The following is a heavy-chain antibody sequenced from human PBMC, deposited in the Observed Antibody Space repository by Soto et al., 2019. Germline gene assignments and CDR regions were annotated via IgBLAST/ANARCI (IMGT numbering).Heavy chain of an antibody. V-gene: IGHV3-7*01. CDR2: IKQDGIEK. CDR3: ARERYCSGGSCYSYYYYYGMDV. J-gene: IGHJ6*02. Sequence: EVQLVESGGGLVQPGGSLRLSCAASGFTFSSYWMSWVRQAPGKGLEWVANIKQDGIEKYYVDSVKGRFTISRENAKNSLYLQMNSLRAEDTAVYYCARERYCSGGSCYSYYYYYGMDVWGQGTTGTVSS. D-gene: IGHD2-15*01. CDR1: GFTFSSYW.